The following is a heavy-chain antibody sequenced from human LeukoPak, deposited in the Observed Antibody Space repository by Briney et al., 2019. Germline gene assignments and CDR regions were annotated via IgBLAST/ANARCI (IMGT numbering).Heavy chain of an antibody. V-gene: IGHV4-39*01. CDR1: GGSVSSSSYS. CDR2: IYYSGST. Sequence: PSETLPLTCTVSGGSVSSSSYSWGWIRQPPGKGLEWIGNIYYSGSTYYNPSLKSRVTISVDTSKNQFSLKLSSVTAADTAVYYCARRYYYDGSGYYSYWGQGTLVTVSS. CDR3: ARRYYYDGSGYYSY. J-gene: IGHJ4*02. D-gene: IGHD3-22*01.